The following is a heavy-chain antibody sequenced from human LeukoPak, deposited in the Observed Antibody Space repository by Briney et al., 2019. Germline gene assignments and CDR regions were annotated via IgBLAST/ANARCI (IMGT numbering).Heavy chain of an antibody. CDR3: ARGRLTSPDAFDI. V-gene: IGHV3-48*01. CDR2: ISRSITTI. Sequence: PGGSLRLSCVASGFTFSTYGMNWVRQAPGKGLEWVSYISRSITTIYYADSVKGRFTISRDNAENSLYLQMNGLRAEDTAVYYCARGRLTSPDAFDIWGQGTMVTVSS. CDR1: GFTFSTYG. D-gene: IGHD2-2*01. J-gene: IGHJ3*02.